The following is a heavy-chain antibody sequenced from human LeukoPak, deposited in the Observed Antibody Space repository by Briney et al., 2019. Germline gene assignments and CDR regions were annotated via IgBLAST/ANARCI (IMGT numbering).Heavy chain of an antibody. V-gene: IGHV3-30*04. Sequence: PGGSLRLSCAASGFTFSSHPMNWVRQAPGKGLEWVAVIANDGRFTHYADSVKGRFTVSRDNSKSTLEMQMNSLRAEGTALYYCVKEANGFDMWGLGTMVTVSS. J-gene: IGHJ3*02. CDR1: GFTFSSHP. CDR2: IANDGRFT. CDR3: VKEANGFDM. D-gene: IGHD2-8*01.